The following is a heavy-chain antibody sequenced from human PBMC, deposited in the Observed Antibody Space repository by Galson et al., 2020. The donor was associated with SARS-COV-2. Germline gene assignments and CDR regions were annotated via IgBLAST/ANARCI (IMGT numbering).Heavy chain of an antibody. CDR3: ARDPSGGGWSLAS. CDR1: GFTFGVDA. Sequence: GGSLRLSCAASGFTFGVDAPHWVRQAPGKGLEWVAMIWFDRTTKFYLDSEKGRFSIFRDKSKSTLYLQMNSPRVEDTAVYFCARDPSGGGWSLASWGQGTLVTVSS. CDR2: IWFDRTTK. J-gene: IGHJ5*02. V-gene: IGHV3-33*01. D-gene: IGHD6-19*01.